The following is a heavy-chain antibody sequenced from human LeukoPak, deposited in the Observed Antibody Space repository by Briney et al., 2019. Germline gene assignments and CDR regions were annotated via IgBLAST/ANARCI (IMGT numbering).Heavy chain of an antibody. J-gene: IGHJ5*02. CDR2: INHSGST. CDR3: ARAGAATVDNWFDP. V-gene: IGHV4-34*01. Sequence: PSETLSLTCAVYGGSFSGYYWSWIRQPPGKGLEWIGEINHSGSTYYNPSLKSRVTISVDRSKNQFSLKLSSVTAADTAVYYCARAGAATVDNWFDPWGQGTLVTVSS. D-gene: IGHD2-15*01. CDR1: GGSFSGYY.